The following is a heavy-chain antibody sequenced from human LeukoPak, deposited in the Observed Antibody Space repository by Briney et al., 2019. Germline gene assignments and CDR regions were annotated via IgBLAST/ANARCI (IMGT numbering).Heavy chain of an antibody. D-gene: IGHD4-17*01. V-gene: IGHV3-48*04. CDR3: ARDGTTVITNYYYGMDV. Sequence: GGSLRLSCAASGFTFSNYNMNWVRQAPGKGLEWVSYIHSSGSTIYYADSVKGRFTISRDNAKNSLYLQMNSLRAEDTAVYHCARDGTTVITNYYYGMDVWGQGTTVTVSS. J-gene: IGHJ6*02. CDR1: GFTFSNYN. CDR2: IHSSGSTI.